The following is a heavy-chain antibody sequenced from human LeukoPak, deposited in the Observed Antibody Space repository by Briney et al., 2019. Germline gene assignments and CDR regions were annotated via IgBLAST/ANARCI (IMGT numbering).Heavy chain of an antibody. D-gene: IGHD6-19*01. CDR1: GYTFTGYY. J-gene: IGHJ5*02. Sequence: ASVKVPCKASGYTFTGYYMHWVRQAPGQGLEWMGWINPSSGGTNYAQKFQGRVTMTRDTSISIAYMELSRLRSDDTAVYYCARGAVAGRRERNWFDPWGQGTLVTVSS. V-gene: IGHV1-2*02. CDR3: ARGAVAGRRERNWFDP. CDR2: INPSSGGT.